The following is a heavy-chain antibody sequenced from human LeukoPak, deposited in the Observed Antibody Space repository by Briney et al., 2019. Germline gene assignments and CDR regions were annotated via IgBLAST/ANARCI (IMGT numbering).Heavy chain of an antibody. J-gene: IGHJ4*02. CDR1: GFSFSVYW. V-gene: IGHV3-74*01. D-gene: IGHD6-13*01. CDR3: ARDGYSSNAGY. CDR2: IKTDGSIT. Sequence: GGSLRLSCAASGFSFSVYWMHWVRQAPGKGPVWVSRIKTDGSITDYADSVKGRFTISRDNAKNTLYLQMNSLRAEDTALYYCARDGYSSNAGYWGQGTLVTVSS.